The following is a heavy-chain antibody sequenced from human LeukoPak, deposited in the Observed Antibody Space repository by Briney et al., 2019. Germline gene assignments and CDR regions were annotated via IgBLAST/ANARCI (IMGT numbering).Heavy chain of an antibody. Sequence: PSETLSLTCAVYGGSFSSSSYYWGWIRQPPGKGLEWIGSIYYSGSTYYNPSLKSRVTISVDTSKNQFSLKLSSVTAADTAVYYCARDQRIRDAFDIWGQGTMVTVSS. CDR2: IYYSGST. D-gene: IGHD2-21*01. CDR3: ARDQRIRDAFDI. V-gene: IGHV4-39*07. CDR1: GGSFSSSSYY. J-gene: IGHJ3*02.